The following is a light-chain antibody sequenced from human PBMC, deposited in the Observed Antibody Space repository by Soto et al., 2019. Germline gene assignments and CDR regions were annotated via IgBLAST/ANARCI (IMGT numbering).Light chain of an antibody. CDR2: WAS. Sequence: DIVMTQSPDSLAVSLGERATINCKSSQSVLYSSNNKNYLAWYQQKPGQPPKLLISWASTRESGVPDRFSGSGSGTDFTLTISSLQAEDVAVYYCQQSYSAPQTFGPGTKVDIK. CDR3: QQSYSAPQT. J-gene: IGKJ3*01. CDR1: QSVLYSSNNKNY. V-gene: IGKV4-1*01.